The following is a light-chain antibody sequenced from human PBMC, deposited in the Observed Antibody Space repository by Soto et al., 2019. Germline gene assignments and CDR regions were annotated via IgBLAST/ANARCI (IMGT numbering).Light chain of an antibody. CDR1: NSNIGGYNY. CDR2: EVS. Sequence: QSVLTQPRSVSGSPGQAVTVSCTGSNSNIGGYNYVSWYQQHPGKAPKLMIYEVSERPSGVPDRFSGSKSGNTASLTVSGLQADDEADYYCSSYSGTNYHYVFGTGTKVTVL. V-gene: IGLV2-8*01. J-gene: IGLJ1*01. CDR3: SSYSGTNYHYV.